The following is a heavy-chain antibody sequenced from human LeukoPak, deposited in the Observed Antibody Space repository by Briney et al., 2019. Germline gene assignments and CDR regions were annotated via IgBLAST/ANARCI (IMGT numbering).Heavy chain of an antibody. CDR1: GGSISSSSYY. J-gene: IGHJ4*02. Sequence: PSETLSLTCTVSGGSISSSSYYWGWIRQPPGTGLEWIGSIYYSGSTYYNPSLKSRVTISVDTSKNQFSLKLSSVTAADTAVYYCARQGLEMATVIFDYWGQGTLVTVSS. V-gene: IGHV4-39*01. CDR2: IYYSGST. D-gene: IGHD5-24*01. CDR3: ARQGLEMATVIFDY.